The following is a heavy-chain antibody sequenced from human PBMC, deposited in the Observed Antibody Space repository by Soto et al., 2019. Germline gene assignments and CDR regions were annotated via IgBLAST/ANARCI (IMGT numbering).Heavy chain of an antibody. V-gene: IGHV3-11*01. D-gene: IGHD3-22*01. CDR1: GFTFGDYY. J-gene: IGHJ4*02. Sequence: PGGSLRLSCAASGFTFGDYYMSWIRQAPGKGLEWVSYISSSGSNTYYAESMKGRFRISRDSANNSLYLQMNSLRASDTAMYYCARQIYDSDTGPNFQYYFDSWGQGTPVTVSS. CDR3: ARQIYDSDTGPNFQYYFDS. CDR2: ISSSGSNT.